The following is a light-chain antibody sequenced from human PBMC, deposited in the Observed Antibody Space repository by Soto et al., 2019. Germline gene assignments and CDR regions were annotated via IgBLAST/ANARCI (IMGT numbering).Light chain of an antibody. CDR1: SSDIGNNY. CDR3: LTRDKSLSAYV. V-gene: IGLV1-51*01. Sequence: QSVLTQPTSVSAAPGQKVTISCSGSSSDIGNNYVSWYQQLPGTAPKLLIYDNNKPPSGIPDRFSGSKSGTSATLGITGLQTGDEADYYCLTRDKSLSAYVFGTGTKVTVL. CDR2: DNN. J-gene: IGLJ1*01.